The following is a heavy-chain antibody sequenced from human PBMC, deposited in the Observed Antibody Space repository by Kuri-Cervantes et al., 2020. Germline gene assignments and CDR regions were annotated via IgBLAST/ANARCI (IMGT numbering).Heavy chain of an antibody. CDR2: IRGNGANT. CDR3: AKDRRQWPDWYFDL. CDR1: GFIFSNSA. Sequence: GESLKISCAPSGFIFSNSAMSWVRQAPGKGLEWVSTIRGNGANTYYADSVTGRFTISRDNSMNTLYLQMNSLRADDTAVYYCAKDRRQWPDWYFDLWGRGTLVTVSS. J-gene: IGHJ2*01. V-gene: IGHV3-23*01. D-gene: IGHD6-19*01.